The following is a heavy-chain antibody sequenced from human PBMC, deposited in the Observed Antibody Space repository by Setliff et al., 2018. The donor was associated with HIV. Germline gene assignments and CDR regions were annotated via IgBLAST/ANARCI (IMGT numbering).Heavy chain of an antibody. V-gene: IGHV4-31*03. Sequence: PSETLSLTCTVSGGSISSGGYYWSWIRQHPGKGLEWIGYIYYSGSTYYNPSLKSRVTISVDTSKNQFSLKLSSVTASDTAMYYCARRPYDSGWSYFFDYWGQGTLVTVSS. CDR2: IYYSGST. J-gene: IGHJ4*01. D-gene: IGHD6-19*01. CDR1: GGSISSGGYY. CDR3: ARRPYDSGWSYFFDY.